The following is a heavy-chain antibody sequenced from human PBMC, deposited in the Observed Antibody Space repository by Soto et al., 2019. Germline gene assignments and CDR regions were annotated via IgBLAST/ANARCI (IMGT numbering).Heavy chain of an antibody. CDR2: ISHDGSNK. Sequence: QVQLVESGGGVVQPGRSLRLSCAASGFTFYKYGMHWVRQAPGKGLELVALISHDGSNKYYVDSVKGRFTNARDNSKNTVFQQMNSLRPEDTALYFCAKDDSNRWNNYYAKDVWGQGTTVTVSS. V-gene: IGHV3-30*18. D-gene: IGHD3-22*01. CDR1: GFTFYKYG. CDR3: AKDDSNRWNNYYAKDV. J-gene: IGHJ6*02.